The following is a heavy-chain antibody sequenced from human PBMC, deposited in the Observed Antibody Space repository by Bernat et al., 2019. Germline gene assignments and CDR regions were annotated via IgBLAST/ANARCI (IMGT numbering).Heavy chain of an antibody. D-gene: IGHD6-13*01. CDR3: ARCITAAGTGPFEY. CDR2: IWYDGSNK. CDR1: GFTFSSYG. Sequence: QVQLVESGGGVVQPGRSLRLSCAASGFTFSSYGMHWVRQAPGKGLEWVAVIWYDGSNKYYADAVKGRFTIARDNSKNTLYLQMNSLRAEDTAVYYCARCITAAGTGPFEYWGQGTLVTVSS. V-gene: IGHV3-33*01. J-gene: IGHJ4*02.